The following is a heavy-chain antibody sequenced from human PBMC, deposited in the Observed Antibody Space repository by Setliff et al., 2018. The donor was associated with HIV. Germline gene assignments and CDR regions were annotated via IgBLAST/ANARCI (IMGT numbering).Heavy chain of an antibody. D-gene: IGHD3-22*01. Sequence: GGSLRLSCAASGFTSSSYWMIWVRQAPGKGLEWVANINQDGREKYYVDSVKGRFTISRDNAKDLLYLQMNSLRGEDTAVYYCAGSRGYFVKADWGQGTLVTVSS. CDR1: GFTSSSYW. CDR3: AGSRGYFVKAD. CDR2: INQDGREK. V-gene: IGHV3-7*01. J-gene: IGHJ4*02.